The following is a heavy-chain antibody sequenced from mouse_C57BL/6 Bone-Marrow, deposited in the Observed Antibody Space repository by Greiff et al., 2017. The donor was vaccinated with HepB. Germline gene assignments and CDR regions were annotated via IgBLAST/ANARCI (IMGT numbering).Heavy chain of an antibody. D-gene: IGHD1-1*01. Sequence: EVQLQQSGPELVKPGASVKISCKASGYTFTDYYMNWVKQSHGKSLEWIGDINPNNGGTSYNQKFKGKATLTVDKSSSTAYMELRSLTSEDSAVHYCARRLRSDVWGTGTTVTVSS. CDR1: GYTFTDYY. J-gene: IGHJ1*03. V-gene: IGHV1-26*01. CDR3: ARRLRSDV. CDR2: INPNNGGT.